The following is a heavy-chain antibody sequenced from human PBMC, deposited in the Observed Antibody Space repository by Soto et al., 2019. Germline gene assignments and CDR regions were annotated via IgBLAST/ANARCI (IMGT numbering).Heavy chain of an antibody. CDR3: AKAGSSGYWYYFDY. CDR1: GFTFSSYG. D-gene: IGHD6-13*01. CDR2: ISYDGSNK. V-gene: IGHV3-30*18. Sequence: QVQLAESGGGVVQPGRSLRLSCAASGFTFSSYGMHWVRQAPGKGLEWVAVISYDGSNKYYADSVKGRFTISRDNSKNTLYLQMNSLRAEDTAVYYCAKAGSSGYWYYFDYWGQGTLVTVSS. J-gene: IGHJ4*02.